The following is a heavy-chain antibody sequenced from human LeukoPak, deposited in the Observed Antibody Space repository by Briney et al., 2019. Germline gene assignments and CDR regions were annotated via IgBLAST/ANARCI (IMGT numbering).Heavy chain of an antibody. Sequence: PSETLSLTCAVYGGSFSGYYWSWIRQPPGKGLEWIGEINHSGSTNYNPSLKSRVTISVDTSKNQFSLKLSSVTAADTAVYYCARPPYYYGSGRYYYYYGMDVGAQGPTVPVSS. CDR1: GGSFSGYY. CDR3: ARPPYYYGSGRYYYYYGMDV. CDR2: INHSGST. V-gene: IGHV4-34*01. D-gene: IGHD3-10*01. J-gene: IGHJ6*02.